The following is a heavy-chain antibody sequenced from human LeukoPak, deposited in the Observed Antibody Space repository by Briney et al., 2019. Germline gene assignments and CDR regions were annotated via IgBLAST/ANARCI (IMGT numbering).Heavy chain of an antibody. V-gene: IGHV3-74*01. Sequence: GSLRLSCAASGFTFSSFWIYWVRHAPGKGLVWVSRIKSDGSETLYADSVKGRFTISGDNAKNTLYLQMNSLRAEDSAVYYCARVRMGDDFNPFDYWGQGTLVTVSS. CDR2: IKSDGSET. D-gene: IGHD3-16*01. CDR3: ARVRMGDDFNPFDY. J-gene: IGHJ4*02. CDR1: GFTFSSFW.